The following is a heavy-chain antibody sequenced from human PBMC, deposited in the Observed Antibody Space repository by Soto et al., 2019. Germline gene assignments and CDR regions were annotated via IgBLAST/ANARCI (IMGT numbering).Heavy chain of an antibody. J-gene: IGHJ4*02. CDR3: ARHAGPKWPKIDY. CDR2: IYPGDSDT. CDR1: GYSFTSYW. D-gene: IGHD5-12*01. V-gene: IGHV5-51*01. Sequence: GESLKISCKGSGYSFTSYWICWVRQIPGKGLEWMGIIYPGDSDTRYSPSFQGQVTISADKSISTAYLQWSSLKASDTAMYYCARHAGPKWPKIDYWGQGTLVTVSS.